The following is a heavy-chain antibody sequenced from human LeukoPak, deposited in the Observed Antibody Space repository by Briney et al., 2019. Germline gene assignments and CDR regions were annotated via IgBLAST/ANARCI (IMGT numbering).Heavy chain of an antibody. CDR1: GGSISTYY. J-gene: IGHJ4*02. CDR2: IHYSGST. D-gene: IGHD2-2*01. Sequence: SETLSLTCTVSGGSISTYYWSWIRQPPGKGLEWIGYIHYSGSTNYNPSLKSRVIIEVDTSKNQFSPNLNSVTAADTAVYYCARHSRYCSTTSCYVFDYWGQGTLVTVSS. CDR3: ARHSRYCSTTSCYVFDY. V-gene: IGHV4-59*08.